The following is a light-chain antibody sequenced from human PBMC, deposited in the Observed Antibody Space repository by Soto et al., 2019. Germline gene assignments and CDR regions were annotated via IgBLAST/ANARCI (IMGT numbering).Light chain of an antibody. V-gene: IGKV1-5*03. Sequence: DIQMTQSPSTLSASVEDRVTITCRASQSISSWLAWYQQKPGKAPKLLIYKASSLESRVPSRFSGSGSGTEFTLTISSLQPDDFATYYCQQYNSYPWTFGQGTKVEIK. CDR1: QSISSW. CDR3: QQYNSYPWT. CDR2: KAS. J-gene: IGKJ1*01.